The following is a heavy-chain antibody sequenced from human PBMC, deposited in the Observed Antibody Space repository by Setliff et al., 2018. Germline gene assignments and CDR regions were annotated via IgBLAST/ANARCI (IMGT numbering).Heavy chain of an antibody. Sequence: SETLSLTCTVSGGSVGNSHYYWSWVRQPAGKGLEWIGCIYTTWSTNYNPSLRSRVSISLDTSKSQFFLKLDSVTAADTAVYYCARMTGFAYMDVWGKGTPVTVSS. CDR1: GGSVGNSHYY. D-gene: IGHD3-3*01. CDR2: IYTTWST. CDR3: ARMTGFAYMDV. V-gene: IGHV4-61*02. J-gene: IGHJ6*03.